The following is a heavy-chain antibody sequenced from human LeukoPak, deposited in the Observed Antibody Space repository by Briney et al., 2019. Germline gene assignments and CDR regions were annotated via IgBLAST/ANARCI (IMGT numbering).Heavy chain of an antibody. CDR3: AGAGRYTGNAFDI. J-gene: IGHJ3*02. CDR1: GFTVSSNY. D-gene: IGHD3-10*01. V-gene: IGHV3-66*01. CDR2: IYSGGST. Sequence: AGGCLRLSCAAAGFTVSSNYMSWVRQAAGKGLECVSVIYSGGSTYYVDTVKGRLPISRDNSNNTLYLQMNNLRAEDTAVYYCAGAGRYTGNAFDIWGQGTMVTVSS.